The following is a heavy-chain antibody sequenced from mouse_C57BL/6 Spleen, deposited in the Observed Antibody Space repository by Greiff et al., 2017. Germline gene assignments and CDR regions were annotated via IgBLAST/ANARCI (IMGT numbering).Heavy chain of an antibody. CDR1: GFNIKDYY. V-gene: IGHV14-2*01. D-gene: IGHD2-1*01. J-gene: IGHJ3*01. CDR3: APYGIFAY. Sequence: VHVKQSGAELVKPGASVKLSCPASGFNIKDYYMHWVKQRTEQGLEWIGRIDPEDGETKYAPTFQGKATITADTSSNTAYLQLSSRTSEDTAVYYCAPYGIFAYWGQGTLVTVSA. CDR2: IDPEDGET.